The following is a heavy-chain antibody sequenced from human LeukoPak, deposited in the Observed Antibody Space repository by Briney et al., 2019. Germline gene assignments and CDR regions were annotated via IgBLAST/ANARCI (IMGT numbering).Heavy chain of an antibody. CDR3: AKLREWLSEYYFDY. CDR2: VRYDVSNK. J-gene: IGHJ4*02. CDR1: GFTFSSYG. Sequence: GGSLRLSCAASGFTFSSYGMHWVRQAPGKGLEWVAFVRYDVSNKYYADSVKGRFTISRDNSKNTLYLQMNSLRAEDTAVYYCAKLREWLSEYYFDYWGQGTLVTVSS. D-gene: IGHD3-3*01. V-gene: IGHV3-30*02.